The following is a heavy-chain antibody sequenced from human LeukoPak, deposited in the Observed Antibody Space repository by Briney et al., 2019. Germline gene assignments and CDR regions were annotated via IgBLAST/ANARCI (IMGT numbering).Heavy chain of an antibody. CDR1: GYTLTELS. D-gene: IGHD1-26*01. CDR3: ARGAGELLPDAFDI. CDR2: INPSGGST. Sequence: GASVKVSCKVSGYTLTELSMHWVRQAPGQGLEWMGIINPSGGSTSYAQKFQGRVTMTRDTSTSTVYMELSSLRSEDTAVYYCARGAGELLPDAFDIWGQGTMVTVSS. V-gene: IGHV1-46*01. J-gene: IGHJ3*02.